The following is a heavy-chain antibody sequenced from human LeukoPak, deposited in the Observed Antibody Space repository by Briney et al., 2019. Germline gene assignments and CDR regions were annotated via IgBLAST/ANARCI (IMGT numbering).Heavy chain of an antibody. CDR1: GGSISSYY. CDR2: ICYSGST. CDR3: ARSDTAMVNLDY. Sequence: SETLSLTCTVSGGSISSYYWSWIRQPPGKGLEWIGYICYSGSTNYNPSLKSRVTISVDTSKNQFSLKLSSVTAADTAVYYCARSDTAMVNLDYWGQGTLVTVSS. D-gene: IGHD5-18*01. J-gene: IGHJ4*02. V-gene: IGHV4-59*08.